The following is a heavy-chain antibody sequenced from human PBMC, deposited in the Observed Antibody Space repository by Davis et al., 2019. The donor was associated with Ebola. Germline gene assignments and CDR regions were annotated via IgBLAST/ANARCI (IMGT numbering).Heavy chain of an antibody. D-gene: IGHD1-14*01. CDR2: TNTNGDT. Sequence: GESLKISCEASGFTFSDYYMSWVRQAPGKGLEWVSYTNTNGDTNYADSVKGRFTISRDNAKNSLFLEMTGLRAEDTAVYYCARDITGTEGRFDYWGQGTLISVSA. CDR3: ARDITGTEGRFDY. CDR1: GFTFSDYY. J-gene: IGHJ4*03. V-gene: IGHV3-11*06.